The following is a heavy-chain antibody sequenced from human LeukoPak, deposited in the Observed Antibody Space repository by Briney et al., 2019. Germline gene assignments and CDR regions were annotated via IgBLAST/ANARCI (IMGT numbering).Heavy chain of an antibody. CDR2: INPNSGGT. J-gene: IGHJ4*02. CDR1: GGTFSSYA. D-gene: IGHD3-22*01. Sequence: ASVKVSCKASGGTFSSYAINWVRQAPGQGLEWMGWINPNSGGTNYAQKFQGRVTMTRDTSISTAYMELSRLRSDDTAVYYCARDERYDSSGYPFDYWGQGTLVTVSS. V-gene: IGHV1-2*02. CDR3: ARDERYDSSGYPFDY.